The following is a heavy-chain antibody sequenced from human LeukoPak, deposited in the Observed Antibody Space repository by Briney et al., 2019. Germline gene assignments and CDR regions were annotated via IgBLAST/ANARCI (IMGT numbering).Heavy chain of an antibody. V-gene: IGHV4-31*03. CDR1: GVSISSSHYY. CDR2: IYYSGST. J-gene: IGHJ4*02. CDR3: ARVGDYDFWSGYPPGDSRQYFDY. D-gene: IGHD3-3*01. Sequence: SETLSLTCTVSGVSISSSHYYWSWIRQHPGKGLEWIGYIYYSGSTHYNPSLKSRVTISVDTSKNQFSLKLSSVTAADTAVYYCARVGDYDFWSGYPPGDSRQYFDYWGQGTLVTVSS.